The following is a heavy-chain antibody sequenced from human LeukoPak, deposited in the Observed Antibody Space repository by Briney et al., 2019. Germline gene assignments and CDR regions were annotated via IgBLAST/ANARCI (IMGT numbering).Heavy chain of an antibody. CDR3: ARVDSGSACAS. D-gene: IGHD6-19*01. V-gene: IGHV3-64*01. Sequence: GGSLRLSCAASGFTLSSYSMHWVRQAPGKGLEFVSAISKNGRNTYYGNSMKGRFTISRDISRNTLYLQMGSLRPEDMAVYYCARVDSGSACASWGQGILVTVSS. CDR2: ISKNGRNT. CDR1: GFTLSSYS. J-gene: IGHJ1*01.